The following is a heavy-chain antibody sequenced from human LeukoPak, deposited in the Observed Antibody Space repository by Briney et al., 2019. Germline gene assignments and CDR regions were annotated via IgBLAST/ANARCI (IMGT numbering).Heavy chain of an antibody. J-gene: IGHJ4*02. CDR1: GFSFSTYE. V-gene: IGHV3-48*03. CDR3: ARVGREVTTGYFDD. Sequence: GGSLRLSCVASGFSFSTYEMNWVRQAPGKGLEWVAYISTSGSSVYYADSLKGRFTVSRDNAKSPLFLQVDSLTVADTAVYYCARVGREVTTGYFDDWGQGTLVAVSS. D-gene: IGHD2-21*02. CDR2: ISTSGSSV.